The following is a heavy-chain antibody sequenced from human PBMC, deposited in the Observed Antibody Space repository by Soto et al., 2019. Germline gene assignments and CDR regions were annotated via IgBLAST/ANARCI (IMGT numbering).Heavy chain of an antibody. J-gene: IGHJ6*02. CDR2: ISAYNGNT. CDR3: ARIADCSTTSCSFPSRLHIRGYYYYYGLDV. CDR1: GYTFSNYG. Sequence: ASVKVSCKTSGYTFSNYGINWVRQAPGQGLEWMGWISAYNGNTNFAQKYHGRVTMTTDTSTNTAYMEMSSLRSDDTAVYYCARIADCSTTSCSFPSRLHIRGYYYYYGLDVWGQGTTVTVSS. D-gene: IGHD2-2*01. V-gene: IGHV1-18*01.